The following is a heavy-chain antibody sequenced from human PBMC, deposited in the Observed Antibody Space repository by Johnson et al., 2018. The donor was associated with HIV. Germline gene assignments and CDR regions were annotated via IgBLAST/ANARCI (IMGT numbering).Heavy chain of an antibody. D-gene: IGHD2-15*01. V-gene: IGHV3-66*03. J-gene: IGHJ3*02. CDR3: AKGDCSGGSCYSFTDAFDI. CDR2: LYSSGKT. Sequence: VQLVESGGGLIQPGGSLRLSCAASGFTVSTYYMTWVRQASGKGLELVSLLYSSGKTYYADSVKGRFTISRDYSKNTLYLQMNSLRAEDTAVYYCAKGDCSGGSCYSFTDAFDIWGQGTMVTVSS. CDR1: GFTVSTYY.